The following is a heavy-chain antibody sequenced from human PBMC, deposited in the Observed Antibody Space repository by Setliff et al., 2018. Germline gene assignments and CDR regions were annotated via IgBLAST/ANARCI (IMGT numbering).Heavy chain of an antibody. Sequence: GGSLRLSCAASGFTFSSYGMHWVRQAPGKGLEWLAFIRYDGSNKYYADSVKGRFTISRDNSKNTLYLQMNSLRAEDTAVYYCARGPYYYDSSGYYYYWGQGTLVTVSS. CDR2: IRYDGSNK. V-gene: IGHV3-30*02. CDR3: ARGPYYYDSSGYYYY. CDR1: GFTFSSYG. D-gene: IGHD3-22*01. J-gene: IGHJ4*02.